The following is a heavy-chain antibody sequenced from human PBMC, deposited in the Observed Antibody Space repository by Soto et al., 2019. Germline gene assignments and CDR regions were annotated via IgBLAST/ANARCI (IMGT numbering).Heavy chain of an antibody. D-gene: IGHD4-17*01. J-gene: IGHJ4*02. CDR3: ARDRKLLTVVLDY. Sequence: PGESLRLSYGASGFTFSSYSMNWVRQAPGKGLEWVSSISSSSSYIYYADSVKGRFTISRDNAKNSLYLQMNSLRAEDTAVYYCARDRKLLTVVLDYWGQGT. V-gene: IGHV3-21*01. CDR1: GFTFSSYS. CDR2: ISSSSSYI.